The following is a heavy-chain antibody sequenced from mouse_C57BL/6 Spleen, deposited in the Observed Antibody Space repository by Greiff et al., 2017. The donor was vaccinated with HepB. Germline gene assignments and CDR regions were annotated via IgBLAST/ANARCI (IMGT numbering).Heavy chain of an antibody. Sequence: VQLQQSGAELVRPGASVTLSCKASGYTFTDYEMHWVKQTPVHGLEWIGAIDPETGGTAYNQKFKGKAILTADKSSSTAYMELRSLTSEDSAVYYCTRGCCDGFAYWGQGTLVTVSA. J-gene: IGHJ3*01. CDR2: IDPETGGT. D-gene: IGHD2-13*01. V-gene: IGHV1-15*01. CDR3: TRGCCDGFAY. CDR1: GYTFTDYE.